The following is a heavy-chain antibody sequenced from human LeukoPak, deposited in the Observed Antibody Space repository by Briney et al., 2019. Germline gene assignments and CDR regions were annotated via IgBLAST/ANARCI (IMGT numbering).Heavy chain of an antibody. CDR1: VCTFSSYA. CDR2: IIPIFGTA. D-gene: IGHD6-13*01. V-gene: IGHV1-69*01. CDR3: ARDFRSSWLNWFDP. J-gene: IGHJ5*02. Sequence: SVNVSCKASVCTFSSYAISWVGQAPGQGREWMGGIIPIFGTANYAQKFQGRVTITADETTSTAYMELSSLRSEDTAVYYCARDFRSSWLNWFDPWGQGTLVTVSS.